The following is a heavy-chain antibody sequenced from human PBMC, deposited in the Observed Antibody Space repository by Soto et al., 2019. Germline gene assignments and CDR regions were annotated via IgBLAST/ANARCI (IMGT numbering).Heavy chain of an antibody. D-gene: IGHD6-19*01. J-gene: IGHJ4*02. CDR1: GYTFTGYY. CDR3: ARDNGSGWSYYFDY. CDR2: INPNSGGT. Sequence: QVQLVQSGAEVKKPGASVKVSCKASGYTFTGYYMHWVRQAPGQGLEWMGWINPNSGGTNYAQKFKGRVTKTRDTSISTAYMELSRLRSDDKAVYYCARDNGSGWSYYFDYWGQGTLVTVSS. V-gene: IGHV1-2*02.